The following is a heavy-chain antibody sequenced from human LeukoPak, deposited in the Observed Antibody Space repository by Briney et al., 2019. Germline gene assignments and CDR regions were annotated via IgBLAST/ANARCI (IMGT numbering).Heavy chain of an antibody. CDR2: ISYDGSTR. D-gene: IGHD3-10*01. CDR1: GFSFNNNA. J-gene: IGHJ4*02. V-gene: IGHV3-30-3*01. Sequence: GGSLRLSCAASGFSFNNNAMHRVRQAPGKGLEWLAAISYDGSTRKYADSVKGRFTISRDNSKKSLSLQMNSLRGEDTAVYYCARDTAQSLSLYGVVDFWGQGTLVTVSS. CDR3: ARDTAQSLSLYGVVDF.